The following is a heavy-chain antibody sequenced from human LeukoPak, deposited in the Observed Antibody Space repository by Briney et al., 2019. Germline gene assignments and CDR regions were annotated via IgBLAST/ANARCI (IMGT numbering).Heavy chain of an antibody. J-gene: IGHJ4*02. V-gene: IGHV3-73*01. CDR1: GFTFSGSA. D-gene: IGHD1-26*01. CDR2: IRSKANSYAT. CDR3: TRPLTDSGSQPG. Sequence: GGSLKLSCAASGFTFSGSAMHWVRQASGKGLEWLGRIRSKANSYATAYAASVKGRFTISRDDSKNTAYLQMNSLKTEDTAVYYCTRPLTDSGSQPGWGQGTLVTVSS.